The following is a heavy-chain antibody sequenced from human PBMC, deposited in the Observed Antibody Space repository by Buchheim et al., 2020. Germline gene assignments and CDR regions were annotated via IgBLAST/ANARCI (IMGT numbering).Heavy chain of an antibody. CDR2: IIPILGIA. V-gene: IGHV1-69*02. D-gene: IGHD3-9*01. Sequence: QVQLVQSGAEVKKPGSSVKVSCKASGGTFSSYTISWVRQAPGQGLEWMGRIIPILGIANYAQKFQGRVTITADKSTSTAYMELSSLISEDTAVYYCARSDYDILTGYDYYYYGMDVWGQGTT. CDR1: GGTFSSYT. J-gene: IGHJ6*02. CDR3: ARSDYDILTGYDYYYYGMDV.